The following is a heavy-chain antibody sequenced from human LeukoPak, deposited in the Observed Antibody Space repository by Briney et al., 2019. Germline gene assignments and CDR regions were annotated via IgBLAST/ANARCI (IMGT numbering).Heavy chain of an antibody. D-gene: IGHD1-26*01. V-gene: IGHV4-4*02. CDR2: ISLSGYT. CDR1: GGSITTTNY. Sequence: SQTLSPTCGVSGGSITTTNYWSWVRRSPGRGLEWIGEISLSGYTAFNPSLRGRVTMSLDESKNHLSLTLTSVTAADAAIYYCSRESGPYSPFGHWGQGILVTVTT. J-gene: IGHJ4*02. CDR3: SRESGPYSPFGH.